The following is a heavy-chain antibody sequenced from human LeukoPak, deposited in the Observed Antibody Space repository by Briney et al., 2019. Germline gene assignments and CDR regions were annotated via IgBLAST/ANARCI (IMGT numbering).Heavy chain of an antibody. V-gene: IGHV3-48*01. Sequence: PGGSLRLSCAASGFTFSSYSMNWVRQAPGKGLEWVSHITASGTAMFYADSVKGRFTISRDNAKNSLYLQMNSLRAEDTAVYYCARDSPGGTHAFDIWGQGTMVTVSS. CDR2: ITASGTAM. CDR1: GFTFSSYS. CDR3: ARDSPGGTHAFDI. D-gene: IGHD1/OR15-1a*01. J-gene: IGHJ3*02.